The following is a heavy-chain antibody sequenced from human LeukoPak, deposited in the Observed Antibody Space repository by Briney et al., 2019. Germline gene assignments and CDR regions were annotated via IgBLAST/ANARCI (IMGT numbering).Heavy chain of an antibody. J-gene: IGHJ4*02. D-gene: IGHD2-21*02. V-gene: IGHV3-9*01. Sequence: GRSLRLSCAASGFTFDDYAMHWVRQAPGKGLEWVSGISWNSGSIGYADSVKGRFTISRDNAENSLYLQMNSLRAEDTALYYCAKDLTMRARLHYFDYWGQGTLVTVSS. CDR1: GFTFDDYA. CDR2: ISWNSGSI. CDR3: AKDLTMRARLHYFDY.